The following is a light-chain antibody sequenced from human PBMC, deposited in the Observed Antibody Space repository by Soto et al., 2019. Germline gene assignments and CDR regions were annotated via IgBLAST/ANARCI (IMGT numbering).Light chain of an antibody. CDR3: SSFAGSNNFPYV. CDR1: SSDVGAYDY. CDR2: EIN. Sequence: QSVLTQPPSASGSPGQSVTSSYTGTSSDVGAYDYVSWYQQHPGKAPKLMIYEINKRPSGVPDRFSGSKSGNTASLTVSGLQAEDEADYYCSSFAGSNNFPYVFGTGTKVTVL. J-gene: IGLJ1*01. V-gene: IGLV2-8*01.